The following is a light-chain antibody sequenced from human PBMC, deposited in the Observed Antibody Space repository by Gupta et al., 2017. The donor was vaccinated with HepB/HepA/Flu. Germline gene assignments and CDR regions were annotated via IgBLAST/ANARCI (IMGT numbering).Light chain of an antibody. Sequence: EIVMTQSPATLSVSPGERATLSCRASQSVSSNLAWYQQKPGQAPRLLIYGASTRATSIPARFSGSGSGTEFTLTISSRQSEDFAVYYCQQYNNWPPITFGPGTKGDIK. CDR1: QSVSSN. CDR2: GAS. V-gene: IGKV3-15*01. CDR3: QQYNNWPPIT. J-gene: IGKJ3*01.